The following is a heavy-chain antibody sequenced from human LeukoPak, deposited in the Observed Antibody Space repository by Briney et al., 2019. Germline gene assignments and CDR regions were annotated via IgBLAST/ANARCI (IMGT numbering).Heavy chain of an antibody. CDR2: ISGSGGST. D-gene: IGHD1-1*01. V-gene: IGHV3-23*01. Sequence: GGSLRLSCAASGFTLMTYSMHWVRQAPGKGLEWVSAISGSGGSTYYADSVKGRFTISRDNSKNTLYLQMNSLRAEDTAVYYCAKDLSPGTYDYWGQGTLVTVSS. J-gene: IGHJ4*02. CDR1: GFTLMTYS. CDR3: AKDLSPGTYDY.